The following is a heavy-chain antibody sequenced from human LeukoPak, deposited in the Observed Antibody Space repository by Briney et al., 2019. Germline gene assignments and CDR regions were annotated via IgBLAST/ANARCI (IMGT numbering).Heavy chain of an antibody. D-gene: IGHD1-7*01. CDR2: INEDGSEK. CDR3: ARAAGTTRTFGY. J-gene: IGHJ4*02. CDR1: GGSISSSSYY. Sequence: EALSLTCTVSGGSISSSSYYWGWIRQAPGKGLECVAHINEDGSEKYYVDSVKGRFTISRDNAKNSLYLQMNSLRVEDTAIYYCARAAGTTRTFGYWGQGALVTVSS. V-gene: IGHV3-7*04.